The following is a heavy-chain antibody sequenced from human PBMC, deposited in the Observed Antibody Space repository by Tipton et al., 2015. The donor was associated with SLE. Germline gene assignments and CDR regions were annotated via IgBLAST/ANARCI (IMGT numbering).Heavy chain of an antibody. Sequence: TLSLTCAVYGGSFSGYYWSWIRQPPGKGLEWIGEINHSGSTNYNPSLKSRVTISVDTSKNPFSLKLSSVTATDTAVYYCARSMCIAARRNAFAIGGKGTMVPVSS. CDR2: INHSGST. CDR1: GGSFSGYY. V-gene: IGHV4-34*01. D-gene: IGHD6-6*01. CDR3: ARSMCIAARRNAFAI. J-gene: IGHJ3*02.